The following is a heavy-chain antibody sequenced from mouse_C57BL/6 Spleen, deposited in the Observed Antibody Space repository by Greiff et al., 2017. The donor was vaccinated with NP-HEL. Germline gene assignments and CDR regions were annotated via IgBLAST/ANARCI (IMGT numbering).Heavy chain of an antibody. CDR1: GYTFTSYW. Sequence: QVQLQQPGAELVMPGASVKLPCKASGYTFTSYWMHWVKQRPGQGLEWIGEIDPSDSYTNYNQKFKGKSTLTVDKSSSTAYMQLSSLTSEDSAVYYCARNYDYDYFDYWGQGTTLTVSS. J-gene: IGHJ2*01. CDR2: IDPSDSYT. V-gene: IGHV1-69*01. CDR3: ARNYDYDYFDY. D-gene: IGHD2-4*01.